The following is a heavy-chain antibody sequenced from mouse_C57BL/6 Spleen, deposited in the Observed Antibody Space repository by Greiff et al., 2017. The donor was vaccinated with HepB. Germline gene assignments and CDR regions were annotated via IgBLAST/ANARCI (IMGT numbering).Heavy chain of an antibody. V-gene: IGHV1-26*01. CDR3: ARSGGYYGSSYFDY. D-gene: IGHD1-1*01. Sequence: VQLQQSGPELVKPGASVKISCKASGYTFTDYYMNWVKQSHGKSLEWIGDINPNNGGTSYNQKFKGKATLTVDKSSSTAYMELRSLTSEDSAVYYCARSGGYYGSSYFDYWGQGTTLTVSS. CDR1: GYTFTDYY. J-gene: IGHJ2*01. CDR2: INPNNGGT.